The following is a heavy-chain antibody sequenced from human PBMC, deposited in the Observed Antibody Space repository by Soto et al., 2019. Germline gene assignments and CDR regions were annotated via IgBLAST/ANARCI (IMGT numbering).Heavy chain of an antibody. J-gene: IGHJ4*02. V-gene: IGHV3-23*01. CDR3: AKECRSSGWHGGDFDY. CDR1: GFTFSSYA. CDR2: ISGSGGST. Sequence: EVQLLESGGGLVQPGGSLRFSCAASGFTFSSYAMSWVRQAPGKGLEWVSAISGSGGSTYYADSVKGRFTISRDNSKNTLYLQMNSLRAEDTAVYYCAKECRSSGWHGGDFDYWGQGTLVTVSS. D-gene: IGHD6-19*01.